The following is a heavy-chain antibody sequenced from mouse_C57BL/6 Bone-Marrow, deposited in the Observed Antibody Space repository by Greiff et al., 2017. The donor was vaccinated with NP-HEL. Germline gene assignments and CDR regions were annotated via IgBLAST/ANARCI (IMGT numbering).Heavy chain of an antibody. D-gene: IGHD1-1*01. CDR3: ARDLYYYGSSLYWYFDV. CDR1: GYTFTSYW. J-gene: IGHJ1*03. V-gene: IGHV1-69*01. Sequence: VQLQQPGAELVMPGASVKLSCKASGYTFTSYWMHWVKQRPGQGLEWIGEIDPSDSYTNYNQKFKGKSTLTVDKSSSTAYMQLSSLTSEDSAVYYCARDLYYYGSSLYWYFDVWGTGTTVTVSS. CDR2: IDPSDSYT.